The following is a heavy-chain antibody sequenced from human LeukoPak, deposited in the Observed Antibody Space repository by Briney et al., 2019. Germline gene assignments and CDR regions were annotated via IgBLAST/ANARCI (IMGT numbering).Heavy chain of an antibody. J-gene: IGHJ4*02. D-gene: IGHD2-21*02. V-gene: IGHV3-23*01. CDR2: ISGSGGST. Sequence: PGGSLRLSCAASGFTFSSYAMSWVRQAPGKGLEWVSAISGSGGSTYYADSVKGRFTISRDNSKNTLYLQMNSLRAEDTAVYYCAKAEHIVVVTAIGGGGFDYWGQGTLVTVPS. CDR3: AKAEHIVVVTAIGGGGFDY. CDR1: GFTFSSYA.